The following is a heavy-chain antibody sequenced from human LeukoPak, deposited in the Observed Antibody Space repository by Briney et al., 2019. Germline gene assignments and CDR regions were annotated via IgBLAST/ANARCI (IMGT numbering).Heavy chain of an antibody. CDR1: GFTFSRYA. D-gene: IGHD3-16*01. CDR3: ARDQGVAFGGVTHPFDY. CDR2: IGGSGGST. Sequence: PGGSLRLSCAASGFTFSRYAMSWVRQAPGKGLEWVSTIGGSGGSTFYADSVKGRFTISRDNSKSTLYLQMDSLRAEDTAVYYCARDQGVAFGGVTHPFDYWGQGTLVTVSS. V-gene: IGHV3-23*01. J-gene: IGHJ4*02.